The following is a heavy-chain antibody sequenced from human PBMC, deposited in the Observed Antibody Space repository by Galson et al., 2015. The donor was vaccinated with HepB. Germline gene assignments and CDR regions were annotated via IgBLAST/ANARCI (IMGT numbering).Heavy chain of an antibody. CDR2: FDPEDGET. CDR3: ATSPRIAAAGTQYFQH. CDR1: GYTLTELS. V-gene: IGHV1-24*01. J-gene: IGHJ1*01. Sequence: SVKVSCKVSGYTLTELSMHWVRQAPGKGFEWMGGFDPEDGETIYAQKFQGRVTMTEDTSTDTAYMELSSLRSEDTAVYYCATSPRIAAAGTQYFQHWGQGTLVTVSS. D-gene: IGHD6-13*01.